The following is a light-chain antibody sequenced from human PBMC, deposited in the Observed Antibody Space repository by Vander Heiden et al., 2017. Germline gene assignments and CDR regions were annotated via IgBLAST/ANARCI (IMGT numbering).Light chain of an antibody. Sequence: DIVKTQSPDSLAVSLGERATINRKYSHSVLYSSNNKNYLAWYQQKPGQPPKLLIYWASTRESGVPYRFSGSGSGTDFTLTISSLQAEDVAVYYCQQYYSTPPTFGGGTKVEIK. CDR3: QQYYSTPPT. V-gene: IGKV4-1*01. CDR2: WAS. CDR1: HSVLYSSNNKNY. J-gene: IGKJ4*02.